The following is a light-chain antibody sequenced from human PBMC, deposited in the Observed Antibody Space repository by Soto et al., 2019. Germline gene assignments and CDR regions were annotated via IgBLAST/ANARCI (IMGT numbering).Light chain of an antibody. CDR1: QSIDTY. CDR2: GES. CDR3: HQYDHWPRGT. J-gene: IGKJ2*01. V-gene: IGKV3-15*01. Sequence: EIVLTQSPATLSVSPGERATLSCRASQSIDTYLAWYQQKPGQPPRPLIYGESNRATGVPARFSGSGSGTDFTLTISSLQSEDFAVYYCHQYDHWPRGTFGQGTKVEI.